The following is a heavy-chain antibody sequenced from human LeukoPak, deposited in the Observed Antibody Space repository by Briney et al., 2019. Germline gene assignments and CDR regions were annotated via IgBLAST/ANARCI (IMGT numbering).Heavy chain of an antibody. V-gene: IGHV4-39*01. J-gene: IGHJ4*02. CDR2: IYYSGST. CDR3: ARHDFATVTTFDY. Sequence: SETLSLTCTVSGGSISSSSYYWGWIRQPPGKGLEWIGSIYYSGSTYYNPSPKSRVTISVDTSKNQFSLKLSSVTAADTAVYYCARHDFATVTTFDYWGQGTLVTVSS. CDR1: GGSISSSSYY. D-gene: IGHD4-17*01.